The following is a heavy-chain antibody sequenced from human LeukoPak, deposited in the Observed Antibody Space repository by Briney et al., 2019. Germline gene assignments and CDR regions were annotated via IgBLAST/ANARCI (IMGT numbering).Heavy chain of an antibody. V-gene: IGHV3-23*01. D-gene: IGHD3-22*01. CDR3: AKEYYDSSGYYVDY. CDR2: ISNNGGYT. CDR1: GFTFSSSA. Sequence: GGSLRLSCAASGFTFSSSAMSWVRQAPGKGLEWVSAISNNGGYTYYADSVQGRFTISRDNSKNTLYLQMNSLRAEDTAVYYCAKEYYDSSGYYVDYWGQGTLVTVSS. J-gene: IGHJ4*02.